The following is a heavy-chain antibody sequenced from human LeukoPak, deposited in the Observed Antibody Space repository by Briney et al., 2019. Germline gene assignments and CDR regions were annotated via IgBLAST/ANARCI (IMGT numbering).Heavy chain of an antibody. CDR2: IKQDGSDK. V-gene: IGHV3-7*01. D-gene: IGHD2-15*01. CDR1: GFTFSGFW. CDR3: ARGGGNFDS. J-gene: IGHJ4*02. Sequence: GGSLRFSCAASGFTFSGFWMSWIRQAPGEGLEWVANIKQDGSDKYYVDSVKGRFIISRDNAKNSLYLQMNSLRAEDTAVYYCARGGGNFDSWGQGTLVTVSS.